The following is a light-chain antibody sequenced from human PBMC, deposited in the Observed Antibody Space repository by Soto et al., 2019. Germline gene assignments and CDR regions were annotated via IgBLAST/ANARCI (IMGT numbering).Light chain of an antibody. CDR1: QSISSW. V-gene: IGKV1-5*03. Sequence: DIRMTQSPSTLSASVGDRVTITCRASQSISSWLAWHQQKPGKAPRLLIYKASNLESGVPSRFSGSGSGTEFTLTITSLQPDDSATYYCQQYNDNWTFGQGTKVEIK. J-gene: IGKJ1*01. CDR2: KAS. CDR3: QQYNDNWT.